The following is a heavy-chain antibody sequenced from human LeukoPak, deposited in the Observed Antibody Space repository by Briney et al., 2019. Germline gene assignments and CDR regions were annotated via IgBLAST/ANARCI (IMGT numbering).Heavy chain of an antibody. CDR3: ASRISGSYQYYYYYMDV. D-gene: IGHD3-10*01. Sequence: GGSLRLSCAASGFTFSSYGMSWVRQAPGKGLEWVSAISGSGGSTYYADSVKGRFTISRDNSKNTLYLQMNSLRAEDTAVYYCASRISGSYQYYYYYMDVWGKGTTVTISS. CDR1: GFTFSSYG. V-gene: IGHV3-23*01. J-gene: IGHJ6*03. CDR2: ISGSGGST.